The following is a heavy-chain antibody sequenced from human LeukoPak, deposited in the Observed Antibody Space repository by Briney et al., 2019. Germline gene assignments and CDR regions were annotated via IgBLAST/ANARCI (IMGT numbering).Heavy chain of an antibody. Sequence: ASVKVSCKASGGTFISYAISWVRQAPGQGLEWMGGIIPIFGTADYAQKFQGRVTITADESTSTAYMELSSLRSEDTAVYYCARNPPYYYGSGSSNWFDPWGQGTLVTVSS. V-gene: IGHV1-69*13. CDR3: ARNPPYYYGSGSSNWFDP. CDR1: GGTFISYA. D-gene: IGHD3-10*01. J-gene: IGHJ5*02. CDR2: IIPIFGTA.